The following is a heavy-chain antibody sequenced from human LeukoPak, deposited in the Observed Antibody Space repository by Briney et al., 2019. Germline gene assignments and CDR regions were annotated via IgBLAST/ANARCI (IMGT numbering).Heavy chain of an antibody. V-gene: IGHV4-34*01. J-gene: IGHJ4*02. CDR1: GGSFSGYY. CDR3: ARRSYYSGSGSPPRY. CDR2: INHSGST. Sequence: SETRSLTCAVYGGSFSGYYWSWIRQPPGKGLEWIGEINHSGSTNYNPSLKSRVTISVDTSKNQFSLKLSSVTAADTAVYYRARRSYYSGSGSPPRYWGQGTLVTVSS. D-gene: IGHD3-10*01.